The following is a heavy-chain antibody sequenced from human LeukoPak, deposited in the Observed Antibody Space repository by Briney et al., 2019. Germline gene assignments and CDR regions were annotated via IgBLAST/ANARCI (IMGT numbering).Heavy chain of an antibody. V-gene: IGHV3-21*01. J-gene: IGHJ3*02. CDR3: ARGRSIPLLRGVAMSDGFDI. CDR2: IDTSASYI. D-gene: IGHD3-10*01. Sequence: GGSLRLSCAASGFTFNSYSMNWVRQARGKGLEWVSFIDTSASYIYYGDSMKGRFTISRDNAKNSLYLQMNGLRAEDTAVYYCARGRSIPLLRGVAMSDGFDIWGQGAMVTVSS. CDR1: GFTFNSYS.